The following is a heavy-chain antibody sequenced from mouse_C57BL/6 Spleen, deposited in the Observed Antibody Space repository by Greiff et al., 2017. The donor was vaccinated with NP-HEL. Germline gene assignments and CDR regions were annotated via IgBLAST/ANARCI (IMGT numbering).Heavy chain of an antibody. CDR2: IDPSDSGT. V-gene: IGHV1-52*01. Sequence: VQLQQPGAELVRPGSSVKLSCKASGYTFTSYWMHWVKQRPIQGLEWIGNIDPSDSGTNYNQKFKDKATLTVDKSSSTAYMQLSSLTSEDSAVYYCARSGTGYWGQGTTLTVSS. CDR1: GYTFTSYW. D-gene: IGHD4-1*01. J-gene: IGHJ2*01. CDR3: ARSGTGY.